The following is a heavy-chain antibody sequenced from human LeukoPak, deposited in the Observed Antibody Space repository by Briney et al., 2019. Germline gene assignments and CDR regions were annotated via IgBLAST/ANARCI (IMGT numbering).Heavy chain of an antibody. Sequence: SQTLSLTCTVSGGSISSGSYYWSWIRQPAGKGLEWIGRIYTSGSTNYNPSLKSRVTISADTSKNQFSLKLSSVTAADTAVYCCASGLVGATTDYWGQGTLVTVSS. J-gene: IGHJ4*02. V-gene: IGHV4-61*02. CDR3: ASGLVGATTDY. CDR2: IYTSGST. D-gene: IGHD1-26*01. CDR1: GGSISSGSYY.